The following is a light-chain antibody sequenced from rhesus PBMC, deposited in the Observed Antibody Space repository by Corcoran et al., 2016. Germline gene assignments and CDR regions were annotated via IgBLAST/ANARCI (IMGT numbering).Light chain of an antibody. Sequence: QAVVTQEPSLTVSPGGTVTLTCGSSTGAVTSGNYPHWFQQKPGQALRGLIYNTNSKHSWTPARFSGSLAGGKAALTLSGAQPEDEAEYYCLLYYSGAYIFGAGTRLTVL. J-gene: IGLJ1*01. CDR2: NTN. CDR1: TGAVTSGNY. CDR3: LLYYSGAYI. V-gene: IGLV7-76*01.